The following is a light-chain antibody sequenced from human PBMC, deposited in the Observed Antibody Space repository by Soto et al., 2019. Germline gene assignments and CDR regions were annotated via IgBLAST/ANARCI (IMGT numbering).Light chain of an antibody. CDR3: QQYGSPWT. CDR1: QSVSSSY. J-gene: IGKJ1*01. Sequence: EIVLTQSPGTLSLSPGERATLSCMASQSVSSSYLAWYQQKPGQAPRLLIYGASSRATGIPDRFSGSGSATDFTLTISRLVPEDFAVYYCQQYGSPWTFGQGTKVDIK. V-gene: IGKV3-20*01. CDR2: GAS.